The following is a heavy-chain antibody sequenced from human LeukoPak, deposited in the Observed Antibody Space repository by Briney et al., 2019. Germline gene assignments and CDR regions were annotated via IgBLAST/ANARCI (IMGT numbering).Heavy chain of an antibody. CDR1: GFTFSSYG. Sequence: GRSLRLSCAASGFTFSSYGMHWVRQAPGKGLEWVAVIWYDGSNKYYADSVKGRFTISRDNSKNTLYLQMNSLRAEDTAVYYCARADYDILTGYYSYFDYWGQGTLVTVSS. V-gene: IGHV3-33*08. CDR3: ARADYDILTGYYSYFDY. D-gene: IGHD3-9*01. J-gene: IGHJ4*02. CDR2: IWYDGSNK.